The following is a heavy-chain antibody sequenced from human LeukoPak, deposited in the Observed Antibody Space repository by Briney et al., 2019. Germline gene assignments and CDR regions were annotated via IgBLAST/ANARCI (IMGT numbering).Heavy chain of an antibody. CDR1: GFTFSSYA. D-gene: IGHD3-10*01. J-gene: IGHJ4*02. V-gene: IGHV3-30*04. CDR3: ARDPSITMVRGVIGRLDY. CDR2: ISYDGSNK. Sequence: GRSLRLSCAASGFTFSSYAMHWVRQAPGKGLEWVAVISYDGSNKYYADSVKGRFTISRDNSKNTLYLQMNSLRAEDTAVYYCARDPSITMVRGVIGRLDYWGQGTLVTVSS.